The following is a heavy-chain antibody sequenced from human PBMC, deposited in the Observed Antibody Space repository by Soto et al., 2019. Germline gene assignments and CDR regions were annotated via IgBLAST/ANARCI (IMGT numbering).Heavy chain of an antibody. J-gene: IGHJ4*02. CDR2: IYYSGST. CDR1: GDSISSRSYY. V-gene: IGHV4-39*01. CDR3: ARQRTSVVTQAYFDV. Sequence: LSLTCTVTGDSISSRSYYWGWIRQPPGKGLEWIGSIYYSGSTYNNPSLRSRVSMSIDTSKDQFSLKLKSVTAADTALYFCARQRTSVVTQAYFDVWGQGSLVTVSS. D-gene: IGHD2-21*02.